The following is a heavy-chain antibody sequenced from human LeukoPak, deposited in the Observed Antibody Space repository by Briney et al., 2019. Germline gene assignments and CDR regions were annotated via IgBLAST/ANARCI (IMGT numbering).Heavy chain of an antibody. Sequence: ASLKVSCKASGYTFSSNAIHWVRQAPGQRLEWMGCINASNGGTKYSQTSQGRVTITSDTSASTAYMELSSLRSEDTIVYYCARDTGLGRYYDSSGYYSAGRWFDPWGQGTLVTVSS. CDR3: ARDTGLGRYYDSSGYYSAGRWFDP. D-gene: IGHD3-22*01. CDR1: GYTFSSNA. J-gene: IGHJ5*02. V-gene: IGHV1-3*01. CDR2: INASNGGT.